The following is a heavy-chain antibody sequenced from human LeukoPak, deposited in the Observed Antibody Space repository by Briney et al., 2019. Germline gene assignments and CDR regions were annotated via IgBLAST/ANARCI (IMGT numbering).Heavy chain of an antibody. Sequence: SEALSLTCAVSGGSIGSYYWSWLRQPPGRGLEWIGYIYYSGTTNYNPSLKSRVTISVDTSKNQFSLKLTSVAAADTAIYYCAREDPQTTVPEGLDVWGQGTTVTVSS. CDR1: GGSIGSYY. V-gene: IGHV4-59*01. CDR3: AREDPQTTVPEGLDV. D-gene: IGHD4-17*01. J-gene: IGHJ6*02. CDR2: IYYSGTT.